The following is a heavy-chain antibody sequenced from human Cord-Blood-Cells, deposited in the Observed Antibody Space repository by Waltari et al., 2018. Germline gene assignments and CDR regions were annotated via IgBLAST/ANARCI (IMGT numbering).Heavy chain of an antibody. CDR2: TSPIVGTA. Sequence: QVQLVQSEAAVKKPGSSVKVYCKASGGTFSSYAISLVRQAPGQGLELKARTSPIVGTANCAQKYQGRGTSTADESTSTACMDLSSLRSEDTAVYYCAGAVSSSSFDDWGQGTLVTVSS. CDR3: AGAVSSSSFDD. D-gene: IGHD6-6*01. CDR1: GGTFSSYA. V-gene: IGHV1-69*18. J-gene: IGHJ4*02.